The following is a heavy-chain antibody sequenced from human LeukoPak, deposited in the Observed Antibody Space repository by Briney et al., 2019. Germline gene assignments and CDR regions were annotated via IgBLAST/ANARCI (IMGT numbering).Heavy chain of an antibody. J-gene: IGHJ4*02. CDR2: ISDRGDRT. CDR3: AKDSYDSSGSRYDY. D-gene: IGHD3-22*01. CDR1: GFTFSSYS. Sequence: GGSLRLSCAASGFTFSSYSMNWVRQAPGKGLEWVSAISDRGDRTWDADSVKGRVTISRDNYKNTLFLQVNSLRAEDTAIYYCAKDSYDSSGSRYDYWGQGTLVTVSS. V-gene: IGHV3-23*01.